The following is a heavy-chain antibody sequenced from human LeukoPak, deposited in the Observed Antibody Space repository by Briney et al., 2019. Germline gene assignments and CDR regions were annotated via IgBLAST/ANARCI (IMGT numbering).Heavy chain of an antibody. CDR2: ISSSSSYI. CDR3: ARDSYQLPYYFDY. D-gene: IGHD3-16*02. CDR1: GFTFSSYE. V-gene: IGHV3-21*01. J-gene: IGHJ4*02. Sequence: PGGSLRLSCAASGFTFSSYEMNWVRQAPGKGLEWVSSISSSSSYIYYADSVKGRFTISRDNAKNSLYLQMNSLRAEDTAVYYCARDSYQLPYYFDYWGQGTLVTVSS.